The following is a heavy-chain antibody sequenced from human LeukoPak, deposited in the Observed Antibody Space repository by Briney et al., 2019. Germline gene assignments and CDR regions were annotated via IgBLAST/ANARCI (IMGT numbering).Heavy chain of an antibody. CDR3: ARDEYDILTDYDY. CDR1: GFNFSPYA. Sequence: GGSLRLSCVASGFNFSPYAVHWVRQAPGKGLEWVAMISNDGTTESYTDSVKGRFTISRDNFNNALYLQMNGLRLEDTAVYYCARDEYDILTDYDYWGQGILVTVSS. D-gene: IGHD3-9*01. V-gene: IGHV3-30-3*01. CDR2: ISNDGTTE. J-gene: IGHJ4*02.